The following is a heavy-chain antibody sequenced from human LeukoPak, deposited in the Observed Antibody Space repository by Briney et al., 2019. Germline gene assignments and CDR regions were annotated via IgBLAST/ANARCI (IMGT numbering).Heavy chain of an antibody. CDR1: GFSSNSYA. J-gene: IGHJ6*02. CDR3: ARETSGYSSERYYYGMDV. CDR2: ISNNGGST. V-gene: IGHV3-64*01. Sequence: GGSLRLSCAASGFSSNSYAMHWVRQTPGKGLEYVSGISNNGGSTYYANSVKGRFTISRDKSKNTLYLQMGSLRVEDMAVYYCARETSGYSSERYYYGMDVWGQGTTVTVSS. D-gene: IGHD6-19*01.